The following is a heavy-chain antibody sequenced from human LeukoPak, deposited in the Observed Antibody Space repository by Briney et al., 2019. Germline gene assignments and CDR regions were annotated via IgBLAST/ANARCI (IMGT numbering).Heavy chain of an antibody. D-gene: IGHD5-24*01. J-gene: IGHJ4*02. CDR3: ARVSAGDGSKNWNPVDN. CDR1: AFSLNAYN. Sequence: GGSLRLSCAASAFSLNAYNMNWVRQAPGKGLEWVSSISYTGTYIYYADSVKGRFTISRDNAKNSLYLQMSSLRAEDTAVYYCARVSAGDGSKNWNPVDNWGQGTQATVSS. V-gene: IGHV3-21*01. CDR2: ISYTGTYI.